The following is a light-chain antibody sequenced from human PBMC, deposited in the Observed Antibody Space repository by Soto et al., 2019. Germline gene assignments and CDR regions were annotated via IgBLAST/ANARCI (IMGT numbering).Light chain of an antibody. Sequence: EIVLTQSPGTLSLSPGERATLSCGASQSVSSNLAWYQQKPGQAPRLLFYGASTRATGIPARFSGSGSGTEFTLTISSLQSEDFAVYYCQQYNNWPPVTFGQGTKVDI. CDR2: GAS. J-gene: IGKJ1*01. V-gene: IGKV3-15*01. CDR1: QSVSSN. CDR3: QQYNNWPPVT.